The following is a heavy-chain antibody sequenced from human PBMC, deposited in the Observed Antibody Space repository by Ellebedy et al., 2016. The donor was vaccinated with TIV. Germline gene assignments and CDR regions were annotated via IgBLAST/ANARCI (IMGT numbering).Heavy chain of an antibody. Sequence: GESLKISCAASGFIFNHYSMNWVRQAPGKGLEWVSSITESGGNTYYADSVKGRFTISRDNSKDTLFLQMNSLRAEDTAIYFCARDPVGVGPAFDVWGQGTMVTVSS. J-gene: IGHJ3*01. CDR1: GFIFNHYS. V-gene: IGHV3-23*01. D-gene: IGHD4-23*01. CDR2: ITESGGNT. CDR3: ARDPVGVGPAFDV.